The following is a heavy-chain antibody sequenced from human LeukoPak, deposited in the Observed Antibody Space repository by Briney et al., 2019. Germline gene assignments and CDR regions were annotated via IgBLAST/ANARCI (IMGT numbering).Heavy chain of an antibody. CDR1: GGSISSGGYS. CDR3: ARSYGSGSYYYYYGMDV. D-gene: IGHD3-10*01. Sequence: QTLSLTCAVSGGSISSGGYSWSWIRQPPGKALEWLARIDWDDDSYYSTSLKTRLTISKDTSKNQVVLTMTNMDPVDTATYYCARSYGSGSYYYYYGMDVWGQGTTVTVSS. CDR2: IDWDDDS. V-gene: IGHV2-70*11. J-gene: IGHJ6*02.